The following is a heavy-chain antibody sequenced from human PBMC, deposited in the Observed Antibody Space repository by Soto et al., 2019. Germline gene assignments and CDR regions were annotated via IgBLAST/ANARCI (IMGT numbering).Heavy chain of an antibody. CDR3: AKDNGSGCDWLRVGDASDI. CDR1: GFTFSSYG. CDR2: ISYDGSNK. D-gene: IGHD5-12*01. V-gene: IGHV3-30*18. J-gene: IGHJ3*02. Sequence: QVQLVESGGGVVQTGRSLRLSCAASGFTFSSYGMHWVRQAPGKGLEWVAVISYDGSNKYYADSVKGRLTISRDNSKNTLYLQMNSLRGEDTAVYYCAKDNGSGCDWLRVGDASDIGGQGTMVTVSS.